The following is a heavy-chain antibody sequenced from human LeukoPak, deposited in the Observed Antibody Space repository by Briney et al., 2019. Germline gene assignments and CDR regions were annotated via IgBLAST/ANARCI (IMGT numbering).Heavy chain of an antibody. CDR2: IKEDGSEK. D-gene: IGHD6-19*01. CDR3: AKEGSGWYVDY. J-gene: IGHJ4*02. Sequence: GGSLRLSCAASGFTFSRYWMSWVRQAPGKGLEWVANIKEDGSEKYYVDSVKGRFTISRDNGKNSLYLQMSSLRAEDAAVYYCAKEGSGWYVDYWGQGTLVTVSS. V-gene: IGHV3-7*03. CDR1: GFTFSRYW.